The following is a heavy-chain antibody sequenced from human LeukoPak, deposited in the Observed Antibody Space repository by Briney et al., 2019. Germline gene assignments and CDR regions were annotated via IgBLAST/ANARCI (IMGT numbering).Heavy chain of an antibody. D-gene: IGHD5-18*01. CDR3: AREGAGHTDTAMGLDY. J-gene: IGHJ4*02. CDR2: INPNSGGT. CDR1: GYTFTGYY. V-gene: IGHV1-2*02. Sequence: GASVKVSCKASGYTFTGYYMHWVRQAPGQGLEWMGWINPNSGGTNYAQKFQGRVTMTRDTSISTAYMELSRLRSDDTAVYYCAREGAGHTDTAMGLDYWGQGTLVTVSS.